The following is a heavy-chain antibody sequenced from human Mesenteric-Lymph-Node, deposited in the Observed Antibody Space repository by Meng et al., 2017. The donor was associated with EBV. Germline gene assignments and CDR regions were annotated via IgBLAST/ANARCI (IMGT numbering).Heavy chain of an antibody. CDR3: ARVMSGFDLGSFDY. CDR2: IIPIFGTA. V-gene: IGHV1-69*01. CDR1: GGSFSSYA. D-gene: IGHD5-12*01. Sequence: QVQLVQSGAEVKKPGSSVKVSCXASGGSFSSYAISWVRQAPGQGLEWMGGIIPIFGTANYAQKFQGRVTITADESTSTAYMELSSLRSDDSAVYFCARVMSGFDLGSFDYWGQGTLVTVSS. J-gene: IGHJ4*02.